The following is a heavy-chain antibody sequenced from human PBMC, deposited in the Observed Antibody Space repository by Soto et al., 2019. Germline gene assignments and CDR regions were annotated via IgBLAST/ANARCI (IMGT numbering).Heavy chain of an antibody. J-gene: IGHJ5*02. CDR1: GGSISSSSYY. D-gene: IGHD4-17*01. Sequence: PSETLSLTCTVSGGSISSSSYYWGWIRQPPGKGLEWIGSIYYSGSTYYNPSLKSRITISVDTSKKQFYLKLSSVTAADTSVYYCARQDYGDYLRSWFDPWGQGTLVTVS. CDR3: ARQDYGDYLRSWFDP. V-gene: IGHV4-39*01. CDR2: IYYSGST.